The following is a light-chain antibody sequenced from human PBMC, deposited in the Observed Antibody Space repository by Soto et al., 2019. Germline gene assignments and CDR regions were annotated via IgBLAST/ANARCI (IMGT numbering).Light chain of an antibody. CDR3: MQGTHWPPT. J-gene: IGKJ4*01. V-gene: IGKV2-30*01. CDR2: KVS. CDR1: QSLVYTDGNTY. Sequence: DVVMTQSPLSLPVTLGQPASISCRSSQSLVYTDGNTYLNWFHQRPRQSPRRLIYKVSSRDSGVPDRFSGGGSGTDFTLKIDRVEAEDVGVYYYMQGTHWPPTIGGGTTVYSK.